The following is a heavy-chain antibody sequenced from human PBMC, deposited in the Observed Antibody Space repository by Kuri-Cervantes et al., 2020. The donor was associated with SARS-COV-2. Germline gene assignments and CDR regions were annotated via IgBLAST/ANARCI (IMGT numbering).Heavy chain of an antibody. Sequence: GESLKISCAASGFTVSSNYMSWVRQAPGRGLEWVAIIWHDGSYKNYTDSVKGRFTISRENSKNTLHLQMNSLRAEDTAVYYCARDNVGASDVWGQGTLVTVSS. CDR2: IWHDGSYK. D-gene: IGHD3-3*01. CDR3: ARDNVGASDV. J-gene: IGHJ4*02. CDR1: GFTVSSNY. V-gene: IGHV3-33*08.